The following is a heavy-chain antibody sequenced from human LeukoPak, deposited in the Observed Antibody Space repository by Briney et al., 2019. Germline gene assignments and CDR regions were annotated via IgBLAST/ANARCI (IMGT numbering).Heavy chain of an antibody. CDR1: GGSISSSSYY. Sequence: SETLSLTCTVSGGSISSSSYYWGWIRQPPGKGLEWIGSIYYSGSTYYNPSRKSRVTISVDTSKNQFSLKLSSVTAADTAVYYCARSHCGGDCASFDYWGQGTLVTVSS. V-gene: IGHV4-39*01. CDR3: ARSHCGGDCASFDY. CDR2: IYYSGST. J-gene: IGHJ4*02. D-gene: IGHD2-21*02.